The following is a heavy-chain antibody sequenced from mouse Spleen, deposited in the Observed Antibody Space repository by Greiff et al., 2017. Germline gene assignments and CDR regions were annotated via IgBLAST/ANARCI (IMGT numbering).Heavy chain of an antibody. V-gene: IGHV1-55*01. D-gene: IGHD2-1*01. CDR3: ASPIYYGNHGGFAY. J-gene: IGHJ3*01. CDR1: GYTFTSYW. Sequence: QVQLQQPGAELVKPGASVKMSCKASGYTFTSYWITWVKQRPGQGLEWIGDIYPGSGSTNYNEKFKSKATLTVDTSSSTAYMQLSSLTSEDSAVYYCASPIYYGNHGGFAYWGQGTLVTVSA. CDR2: IYPGSGST.